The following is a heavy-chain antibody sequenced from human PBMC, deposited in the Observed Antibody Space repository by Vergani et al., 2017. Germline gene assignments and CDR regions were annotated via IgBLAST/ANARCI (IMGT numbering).Heavy chain of an antibody. V-gene: IGHV3-33*03. CDR3: AKGLGITLTAVLGGLDS. CDR1: GFKFSQFG. CDR2: ISYDGSKT. D-gene: IGHD3-16*01. J-gene: IGHJ4*02. Sequence: QVQLVESGGGVVQPGTSLRLSCEASGFKFSQFGMHWVRQGPGKGLEWVAFISYDGSKTQYADSEKGRVTISRDNSKNTVGLEMSSLRTEDTATYFCAKGLGITLTAVLGGLDSWGPGTVVLVSS.